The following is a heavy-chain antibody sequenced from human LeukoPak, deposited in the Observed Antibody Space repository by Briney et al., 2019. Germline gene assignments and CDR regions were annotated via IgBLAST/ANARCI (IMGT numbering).Heavy chain of an antibody. Sequence: SETLSLTCTVSGASITSSGYYWGWIRQPPGKGPEWIGTIYHSGSTYYNPSLKSRVTISVDTSKNQFSLRLSSVTAADTAVYYCARGMWFDTLFSTFDVWGQGTMVSVSS. D-gene: IGHD3-10*01. CDR1: GASITSSGYY. J-gene: IGHJ3*01. V-gene: IGHV4-39*07. CDR3: ARGMWFDTLFSTFDV. CDR2: IYHSGST.